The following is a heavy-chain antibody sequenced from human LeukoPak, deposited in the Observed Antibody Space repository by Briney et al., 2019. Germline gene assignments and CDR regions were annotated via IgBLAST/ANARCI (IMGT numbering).Heavy chain of an antibody. D-gene: IGHD3-22*01. CDR2: ISSSSSYI. CDR3: AKDPPLGDYYDSSGYYFQH. Sequence: PGGSLRLSCAASGFTFSSYSMNWVRQAPGKGLEWVSSISSSSSYIYYADSVKGRFTISRDNSKNTLYLQMNSLRAEDTAVYYCAKDPPLGDYYDSSGYYFQHWGQGTLVTVSS. CDR1: GFTFSSYS. J-gene: IGHJ1*01. V-gene: IGHV3-21*04.